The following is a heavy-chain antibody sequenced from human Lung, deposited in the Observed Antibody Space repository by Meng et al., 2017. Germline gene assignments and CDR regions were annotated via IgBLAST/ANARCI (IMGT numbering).Heavy chain of an antibody. Sequence: QGPLQQWAAGLLQPSETRALACVVSGGSFSDYYWCWIRQPPGKGLEWIGEINHSGSTNYNPSLESRATISVDTSQNNLSLKLSSVTAADSAVYYCARGPTTMAHDFDYWGQGTLVTVSS. D-gene: IGHD4-11*01. J-gene: IGHJ4*02. CDR2: INHSGST. V-gene: IGHV4-34*01. CDR1: GGSFSDYY. CDR3: ARGPTTMAHDFDY.